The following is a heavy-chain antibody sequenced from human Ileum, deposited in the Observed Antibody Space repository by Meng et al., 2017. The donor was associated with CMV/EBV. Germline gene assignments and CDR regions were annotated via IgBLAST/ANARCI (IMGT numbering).Heavy chain of an antibody. J-gene: IGHJ4*02. CDR3: ARGPGASTREGFDY. Sequence: HVQLQEPGPGLVKPSQTLSLTCTVSGDSVNNYYWGWIRQSAGKGLEWIGRFYSSDTYNYHPSLDSRVTMSLDTSKNQFSLNLRSVTAADTATYYCARGPGASTREGFDYWGLGTLVTVSS. CDR1: GDSVNNYY. D-gene: IGHD1-26*01. V-gene: IGHV4-4*07. CDR2: FYSSDTY.